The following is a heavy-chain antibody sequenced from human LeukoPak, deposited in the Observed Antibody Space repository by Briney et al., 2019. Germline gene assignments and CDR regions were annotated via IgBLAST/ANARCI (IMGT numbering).Heavy chain of an antibody. CDR1: GGSFSGNY. J-gene: IGHJ4*02. D-gene: IGHD3-9*01. Sequence: SETLSLTCAVYGGSFSGNYWSWIRQPPGKGLEWIGEINHSGSTNYNPSLKSRVTISVDTSKNQFSLKLSSVTAADTAVYYCARRILTGYYSRINFDYWGQGTLVTVSS. CDR2: INHSGST. V-gene: IGHV4-34*01. CDR3: ARRILTGYYSRINFDY.